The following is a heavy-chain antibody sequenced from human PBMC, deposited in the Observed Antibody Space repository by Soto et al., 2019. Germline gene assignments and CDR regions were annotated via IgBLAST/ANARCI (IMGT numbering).Heavy chain of an antibody. CDR1: GFTFSTYP. J-gene: IGHJ6*01. Sequence: QVQLVESGGGVVQPGGSLRLSCAASGFTFSTYPVHWVRQAPGKGLEWVAVISSHGRNKYYTNSVKGRFTVSRDNSKKTLYLQMNILRTEDTSVYYCAGSSWNHVHYYYYGLDVWGQGTPLTVSS. CDR2: ISSHGRNK. CDR3: AGSSWNHVHYYYYGLDV. D-gene: IGHD1-1*01. V-gene: IGHV3-30*04.